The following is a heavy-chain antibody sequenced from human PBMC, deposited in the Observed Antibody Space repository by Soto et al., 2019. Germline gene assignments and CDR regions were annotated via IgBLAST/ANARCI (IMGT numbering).Heavy chain of an antibody. CDR1: GYTFTTYG. J-gene: IGHJ4*02. V-gene: IGHV1-18*01. Sequence: QVQLVQSGAEVKKPGASVKVSCKASGYTFTTYGISWVRRAPGQGLEWMGWISAYKGNTNYAQKFKDGVTMTTDTSTRKAYMELRSLRSDGTAVYYCARDWSGYWGQGTLVTVSS. CDR3: ARDWSGY. CDR2: ISAYKGNT. D-gene: IGHD3-3*01.